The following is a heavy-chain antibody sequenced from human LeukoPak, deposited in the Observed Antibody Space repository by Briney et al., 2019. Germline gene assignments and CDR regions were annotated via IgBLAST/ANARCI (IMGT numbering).Heavy chain of an antibody. V-gene: IGHV3-9*02. Sequence: GGSLRLSCAASGFTSDDYAMHWVRQAPGKGLEWVSTISWNSGSRDYADSVKGRFTISRDNAKNSLSLQMNSLRDEDTAVYYCARNRAFAFDIWGQGTMVTVSS. D-gene: IGHD1-14*01. CDR2: ISWNSGSR. CDR1: GFTSDDYA. J-gene: IGHJ3*02. CDR3: ARNRAFAFDI.